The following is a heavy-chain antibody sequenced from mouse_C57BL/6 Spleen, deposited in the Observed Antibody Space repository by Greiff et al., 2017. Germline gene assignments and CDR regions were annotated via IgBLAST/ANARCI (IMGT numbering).Heavy chain of an antibody. D-gene: IGHD2-1*01. CDR2: INPNNGGT. J-gene: IGHJ4*01. V-gene: IGHV1-18*01. CDR3: ARYGKGAMDY. CDR1: GYTFTDYN. Sequence: EVHLVESGPELVKPGASVKIPCKASGYTFTDYNMDWVKQSHGKSLEWIGDINPNNGGTIYNQKFKGKATLTVDKSSSTAYMELRSLTSEDTAVYYCARYGKGAMDYWGQGTSVTVSS.